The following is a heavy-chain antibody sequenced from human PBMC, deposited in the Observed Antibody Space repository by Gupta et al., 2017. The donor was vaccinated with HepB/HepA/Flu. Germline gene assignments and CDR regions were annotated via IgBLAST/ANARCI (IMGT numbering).Heavy chain of an antibody. Sequence: QVQLVQSGAEVKESGASVRISCKASGFTLSKYYMHWVRQAPGKGLEWMGVIIPGGYGTNSAQNFQGRLTMTRDMSTTTVYMELTSLTSEDTSIYYCAREDNWAVCWGQGT. CDR3: AREDNWAVC. CDR1: GFTLSKYY. V-gene: IGHV1-46*01. CDR2: IIPGGYGT. J-gene: IGHJ6*01. D-gene: IGHD3-16*01.